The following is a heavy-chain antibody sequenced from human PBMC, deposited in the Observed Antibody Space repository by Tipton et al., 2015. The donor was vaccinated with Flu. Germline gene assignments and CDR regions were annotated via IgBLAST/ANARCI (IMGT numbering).Heavy chain of an antibody. Sequence: TLSLTCAVYGGSFSGYYWSWIRQPPGKGLEWIGEINHSGSTNYNPSLKSRVTISVDTSKNQFSLKLRSVTAADTAGYYCARGYGYDRGGDYWGQGTLVTVSS. J-gene: IGHJ4*02. V-gene: IGHV4-34*01. CDR1: GGSFSGYY. CDR2: INHSGST. D-gene: IGHD3-16*01. CDR3: ARGYGYDRGGDY.